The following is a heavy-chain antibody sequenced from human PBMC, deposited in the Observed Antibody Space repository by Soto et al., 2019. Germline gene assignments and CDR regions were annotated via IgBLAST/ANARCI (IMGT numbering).Heavy chain of an antibody. Sequence: QVQLVQSGAEVKKPGSSVKVSCKTSGGTFSSYAISWVRQAPGQGLEWMGGIIPIFDTANYAQKFQGRVTITADESXITIYXXLRSLRSEDTAVYYCARHDCISSSCYYYYYYSMDVWGQGTTVTVSS. D-gene: IGHD2-2*01. CDR3: ARHDCISSSCYYYYYYSMDV. J-gene: IGHJ6*02. CDR2: IIPIFDTA. V-gene: IGHV1-69*12. CDR1: GGTFSSYA.